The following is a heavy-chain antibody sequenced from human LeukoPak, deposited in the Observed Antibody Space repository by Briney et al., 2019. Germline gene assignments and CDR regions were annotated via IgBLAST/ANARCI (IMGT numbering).Heavy chain of an antibody. CDR2: INHSGST. V-gene: IGHV4-34*01. D-gene: IGHD2-21*02. J-gene: IGHJ4*02. CDR1: GGSFSTYY. CDR3: ARGGFYCGGDCYVDY. Sequence: SETLSLTCAVYGGSFSTYYWSWLRQPPGKGLEWIGEINHSGSTNYNPSLKSRVTISVDTSKNQFSLRLSSVTAADTAVYYCARGGFYCGGDCYVDYWGQGTLVTVSS.